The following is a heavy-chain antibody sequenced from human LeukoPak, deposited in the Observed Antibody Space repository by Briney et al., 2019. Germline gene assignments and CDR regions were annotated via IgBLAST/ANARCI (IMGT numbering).Heavy chain of an antibody. CDR1: GFTVSSNY. CDR2: ISGSGGST. D-gene: IGHD3-10*01. Sequence: GGSLRLSCAASGFTVSSNYMSWVRQAPGKGLEWVSAISGSGGSTYYADSVKGRFTISRDNSKNTLYLQMNSLRAEDTAVYYCAKVMKGSERLTMVRGVIIKTAGLYYMDVWGKGTTVTVSS. CDR3: AKVMKGSERLTMVRGVIIKTAGLYYMDV. J-gene: IGHJ6*03. V-gene: IGHV3-23*01.